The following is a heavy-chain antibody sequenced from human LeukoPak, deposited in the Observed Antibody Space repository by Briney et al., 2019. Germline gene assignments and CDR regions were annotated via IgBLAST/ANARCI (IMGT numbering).Heavy chain of an antibody. CDR2: INHSGST. CDR3: AVGGVYYDSSGYAPHDAFDI. D-gene: IGHD3-22*01. V-gene: IGHV4-34*01. J-gene: IGHJ3*02. CDR1: GGSFSGYY. Sequence: ASETLSLTCAVYGGSFSGYYWSWIRQPPGKGLEWIGEINHSGSTNHNPSLKSRVTISVDTSKNQFSLKLSSVTAADTAVYYCAVGGVYYDSSGYAPHDAFDIWGQGTMVTVSS.